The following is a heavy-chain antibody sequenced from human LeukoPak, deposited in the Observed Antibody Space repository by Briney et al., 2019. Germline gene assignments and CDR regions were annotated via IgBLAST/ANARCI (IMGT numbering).Heavy chain of an antibody. CDR1: GFTFSDYY. Sequence: GGSLRLSCAASGFTFSDYYMSWIRQAPGKGLEWVSAISGSGGSTYYADSVKGRFTISRDNSKNTLYLQMNSLRAEDTAVYYCAKNPHVLLWFGELSYWGQGTLVTVSS. D-gene: IGHD3-10*01. CDR2: ISGSGGST. CDR3: AKNPHVLLWFGELSY. V-gene: IGHV3-23*01. J-gene: IGHJ4*02.